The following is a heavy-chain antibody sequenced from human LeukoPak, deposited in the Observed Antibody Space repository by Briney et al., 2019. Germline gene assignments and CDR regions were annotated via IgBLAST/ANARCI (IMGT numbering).Heavy chain of an antibody. J-gene: IGHJ4*02. Sequence: PGGSLKISCKGSGDIFTSYWITWVRQMPGKGLEWMGIIYPDDSDTRYSPSFQGQVTISADKSISTAYLQWSSLKASDTAMYYCARRGRDGNIDYWGQGTLVTVSS. D-gene: IGHD5-24*01. CDR1: GDIFTSYW. CDR3: ARRGRDGNIDY. CDR2: IYPDDSDT. V-gene: IGHV5-51*01.